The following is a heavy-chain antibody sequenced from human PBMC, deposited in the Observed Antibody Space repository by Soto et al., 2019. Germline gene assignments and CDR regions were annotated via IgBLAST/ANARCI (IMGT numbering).Heavy chain of an antibody. D-gene: IGHD3-3*01. J-gene: IGHJ5*02. Sequence: LLLSCAASGFTFSSYPTHRVRQAPGKGLVWVPVRSYDGSNKYYADSVKGRFTISRDNSKNTLYLQMNSLRAEDTAVYYCARPQLDNYDFWSGYPRSYYYDPWGQGTLVSVTS. CDR1: GFTFSSYP. CDR3: ARPQLDNYDFWSGYPRSYYYDP. V-gene: IGHV3-30-3*01. CDR2: RSYDGSNK.